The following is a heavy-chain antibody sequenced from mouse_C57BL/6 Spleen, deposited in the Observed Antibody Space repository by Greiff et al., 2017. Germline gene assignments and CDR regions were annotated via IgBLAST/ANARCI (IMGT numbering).Heavy chain of an antibody. J-gene: IGHJ2*01. CDR2: INPSTGGT. D-gene: IGHD1-1*01. CDR3: ARSAYYGSSYGFDY. V-gene: IGHV1-42*01. CDR1: GYSFTGYY. Sequence: EVKLQESGPELVKPGASVKISCKASGYSFTGYYMNWVKQSPEKSLEWIGEINPSTGGTTYNQKFKAKATLTVDKSSSTAYMQLKSLTSEDSAVYYCARSAYYGSSYGFDYWGQGTTLTVSS.